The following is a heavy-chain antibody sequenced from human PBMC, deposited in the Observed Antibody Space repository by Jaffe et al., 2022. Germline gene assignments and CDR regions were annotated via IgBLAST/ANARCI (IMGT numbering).Heavy chain of an antibody. D-gene: IGHD3-22*01. CDR2: IYPGDSDT. V-gene: IGHV5-51*03. CDR1: GYSFTSYW. Sequence: EVQLVQSGAEVKKPGESLKISCKGSGYSFTSYWIGWVRQMPGKGLEWMGIIYPGDSDTRYSPSFQGQVTISADKSISTAYLQWSSLKASDTAMYYCVRLGGDGYYYDSSGYQKDPHMDVWGKGTTVTVSS. CDR3: VRLGGDGYYYDSSGYQKDPHMDV. J-gene: IGHJ6*03.